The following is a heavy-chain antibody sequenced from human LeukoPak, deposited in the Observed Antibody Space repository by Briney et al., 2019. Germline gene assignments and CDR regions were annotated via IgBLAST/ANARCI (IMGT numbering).Heavy chain of an antibody. D-gene: IGHD2-21*02. CDR1: GGSFSGYY. CDR2: INHRGST. CDR3: ARRSLRMTASRNWFDP. V-gene: IGHV4-34*01. J-gene: IGHJ5*02. Sequence: SETLSLTCAVYGGSFSGYYWSWIRQPPGKGLEWIGEINHRGSTNYNPSLKSRVTISVDMSKNQFSLKLSSVTAADTAVYYCARRSLRMTASRNWFDPWGQGTLVTVSS.